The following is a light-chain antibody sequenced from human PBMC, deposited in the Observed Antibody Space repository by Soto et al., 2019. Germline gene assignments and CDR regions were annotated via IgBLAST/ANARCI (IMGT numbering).Light chain of an antibody. Sequence: EIVLTQSPGTLSLSPGERATIACRASQSVRSSYLAWYQQKPGQAPRLLIYGASSRATGIPDRFSGSGSGTEFTLTVSRLEPEDFAGDYCQQYGSSPQTFGQGPKVEI. J-gene: IGKJ1*01. CDR2: GAS. CDR3: QQYGSSPQT. CDR1: QSVRSSY. V-gene: IGKV3-20*01.